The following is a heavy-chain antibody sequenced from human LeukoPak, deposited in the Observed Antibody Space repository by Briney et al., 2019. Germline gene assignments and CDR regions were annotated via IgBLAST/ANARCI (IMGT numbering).Heavy chain of an antibody. CDR1: GGSISSSNYY. CDR2: IYYSGST. J-gene: IGHJ4*02. V-gene: IGHV4-39*01. Sequence: PSETLSLTCTVSGGSISSSNYYWGWIRPPPGKGLEWIGNIYYSGSTYYKPSLKTRVTISVDTSKNQFSLKLTSATAADTAVYYCARHASVDGNWPRPLDYWGQGSLVTVSS. CDR3: ARHASVDGNWPRPLDY. D-gene: IGHD6-19*01.